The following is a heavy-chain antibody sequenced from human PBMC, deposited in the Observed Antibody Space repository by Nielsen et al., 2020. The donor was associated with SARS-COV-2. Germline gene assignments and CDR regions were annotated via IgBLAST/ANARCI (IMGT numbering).Heavy chain of an antibody. CDR1: GGSISRYY. Sequence: LRLSCTVSGGSISRYYWSWIRQPPGKGLEWIGYIYYSGSTYYNPSLKSRVTISVDTSKNQFSLKLSSVTAADTALYYCARDPGDIVVVPAGPYGMDVWGQGTTVTVSS. V-gene: IGHV4-30-4*01. CDR3: ARDPGDIVVVPAGPYGMDV. D-gene: IGHD2-2*01. J-gene: IGHJ6*02. CDR2: IYYSGST.